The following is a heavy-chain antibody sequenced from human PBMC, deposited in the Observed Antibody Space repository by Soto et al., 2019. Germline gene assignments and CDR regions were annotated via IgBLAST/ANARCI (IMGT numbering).Heavy chain of an antibody. J-gene: IGHJ5*02. D-gene: IGHD5-18*01. CDR3: ARDYRIVATPAMGSEGFDP. CDR1: GFTFSSYS. Sequence: VQLVESGGGLVKPGGSLRLSCAPSGFTFSSYSMNWVRQAPGTDLEWISSISTSSSNVYYADSGKGRFTISRDNAKSSLYLQMNDLRAEDTAVDYCARDYRIVATPAMGSEGFDPWGQGTLVTVSS. CDR2: ISTSSSNV. V-gene: IGHV3-21*01.